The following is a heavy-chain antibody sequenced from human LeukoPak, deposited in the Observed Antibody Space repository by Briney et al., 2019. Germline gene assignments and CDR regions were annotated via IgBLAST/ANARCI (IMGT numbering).Heavy chain of an antibody. CDR1: GYTLTELS. J-gene: IGHJ5*02. CDR2: FDPEDGET. Sequence: ASVKVSCKVSGYTLTELSMHWVRQAPGKGLEWMGGFDPEDGETIYAQKFQGRVTMTEDTSTDTAYMELSSLRSEDTAVYYCATEKKGSGIAARPGGWFDPWGQGTLVTVSS. CDR3: ATEKKGSGIAARPGGWFDP. V-gene: IGHV1-24*01. D-gene: IGHD6-6*01.